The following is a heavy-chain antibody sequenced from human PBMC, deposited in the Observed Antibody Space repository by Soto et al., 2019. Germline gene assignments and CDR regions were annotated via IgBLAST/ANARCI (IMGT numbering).Heavy chain of an antibody. CDR1: GFTFSNYW. Sequence: EVHLVESGGDLVQSGGSLRLSCAASGFTFSNYWMHWVRQAPGKGLVWVSRIKSDGTYTDYADSVKGRFTISRDNAESTLYLQMNSLRAEDTAVYFCATGDYGSLRTGYWGQGTLVTVSS. V-gene: IGHV3-74*01. CDR3: ATGDYGSLRTGY. J-gene: IGHJ4*02. CDR2: IKSDGTYT. D-gene: IGHD3-16*01.